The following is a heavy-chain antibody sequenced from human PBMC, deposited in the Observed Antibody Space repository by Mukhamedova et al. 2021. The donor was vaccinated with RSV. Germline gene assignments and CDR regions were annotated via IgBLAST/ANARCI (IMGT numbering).Heavy chain of an antibody. J-gene: IGHJ6*03. Sequence: GLEWVSVIYSGGSTYYADSVKGRFTISRDNSKNTLYLQMNSLRAEDTAVYYCARGEGSHYGGFYYYYYMDVWGQGTTVTVSS. CDR3: ARGEGSHYGGFYYYYYMDV. V-gene: IGHV3-53*01. D-gene: IGHD4-23*01. CDR2: IYSGGST.